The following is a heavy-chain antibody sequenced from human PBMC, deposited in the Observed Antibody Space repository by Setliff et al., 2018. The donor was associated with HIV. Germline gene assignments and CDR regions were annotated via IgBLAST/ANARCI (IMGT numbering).Heavy chain of an antibody. Sequence: GGSLRLSCTASGFTFGDYAMSWVRQAPGKGLEWVGFIRSKAYGGTTEYSASVKGRFTISRDDSKSIAYLQMNSLKTEDTAVYYCTRDLYGDYANWFDPWGQGTLVTSPQ. V-gene: IGHV3-49*04. CDR3: TRDLYGDYANWFDP. J-gene: IGHJ5*02. CDR1: GFTFGDYA. CDR2: IRSKAYGGTT. D-gene: IGHD4-17*01.